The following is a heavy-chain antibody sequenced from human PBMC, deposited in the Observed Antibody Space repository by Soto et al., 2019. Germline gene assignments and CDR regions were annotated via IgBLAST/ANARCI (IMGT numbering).Heavy chain of an antibody. J-gene: IGHJ6*02. V-gene: IGHV5-51*01. CDR3: ARHVLGQYSSSWSLFGYYGMDV. Sequence: PGESLKISCKGSGYIFTSHWIGWVRQMPGKGLEWLGIIYPGDSDTRYSPSFQGQVTISADKSISTAYLQWSSLKASDTAMYYCARHVLGQYSSSWSLFGYYGMDVWGQGTTVTVSS. D-gene: IGHD6-13*01. CDR1: GYIFTSHW. CDR2: IYPGDSDT.